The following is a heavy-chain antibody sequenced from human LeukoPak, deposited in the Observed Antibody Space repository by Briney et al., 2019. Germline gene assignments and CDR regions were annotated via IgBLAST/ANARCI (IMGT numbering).Heavy chain of an antibody. V-gene: IGHV4-59*01. J-gene: IGHJ6*02. D-gene: IGHD1-26*01. CDR2: IYYNGNT. CDR3: ARGRSNYYGMDV. Sequence: SETLSLTCTVSGGSISSYYWSWIRRPPGKGLEWIGYIYYNGNTNYSPSLKSRVTMSVDTSKNLFSLKVSSVTAADTAVYYCARGRSNYYGMDVWGQGTTVTVSS. CDR1: GGSISSYY.